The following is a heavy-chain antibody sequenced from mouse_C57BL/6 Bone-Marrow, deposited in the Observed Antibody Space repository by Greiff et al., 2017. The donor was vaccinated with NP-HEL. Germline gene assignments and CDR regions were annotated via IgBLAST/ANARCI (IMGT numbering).Heavy chain of an antibody. V-gene: IGHV5-15*01. J-gene: IGHJ4*01. CDR3: ARNCGSSYYYAKGD. CDR1: GFTFSDYG. D-gene: IGHD1-1*01. Sequence: EVKLMESGGGLVQPGGSLKLSCAASGFTFSDYGMAWVRQAPRKGPEWVAFISYLAYSIYYADTVTGRFTISRENAKNTLYLERSRLRSEDTAMYYCARNCGSSYYYAKGDWGQGASVTVAT. CDR2: ISYLAYSI.